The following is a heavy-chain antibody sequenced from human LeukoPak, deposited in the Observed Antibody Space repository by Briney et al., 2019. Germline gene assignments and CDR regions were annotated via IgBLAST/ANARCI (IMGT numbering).Heavy chain of an antibody. J-gene: IGHJ6*02. Sequence: ASVKVSCKASGYTFTSYYMHWVRQAPGQGLEWMGGINPSGGSTNYAQKFQGRVTMTRDTSTSTVYMELTSLRSEDTAVYYCARGVLGDILTGYYLYYYGMDVWGQGTTVTVSS. CDR3: ARGVLGDILTGYYLYYYGMDV. CDR1: GYTFTSYY. CDR2: INPSGGST. V-gene: IGHV1-46*01. D-gene: IGHD3-9*01.